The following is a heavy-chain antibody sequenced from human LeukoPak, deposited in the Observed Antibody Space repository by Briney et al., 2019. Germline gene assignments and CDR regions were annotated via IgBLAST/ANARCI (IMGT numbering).Heavy chain of an antibody. CDR1: GGSFSSSSYS. Sequence: PSETLSLICTVSGGSFSSSSYSWGWIRQPPGKGLQWIGSMYYSGNTYYSPSVKSRLSMAFDTSKNQFSLKLTSATAADTAVYYCARHWRYGGGSCYFENWGQGILVTISS. CDR2: MYYSGNT. CDR3: ARHWRYGGGSCYFEN. J-gene: IGHJ4*02. D-gene: IGHD4-17*01. V-gene: IGHV4-39*01.